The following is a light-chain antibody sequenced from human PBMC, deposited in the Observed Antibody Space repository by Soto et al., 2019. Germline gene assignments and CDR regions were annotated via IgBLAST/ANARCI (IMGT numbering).Light chain of an antibody. V-gene: IGKV1-27*01. CDR2: TSS. CDR3: QKHDNAPLT. Sequence: DIQMTQSPSPLSASVGDRVTITCRASQDIRGYLTWYQQKPGKVPELLIYTSSTLQSGVQSRFSGSRSGTYYTLTIRSLQPDDVGTYYCQKHDNAPLTFGGGTKVDI. CDR1: QDIRGY. J-gene: IGKJ4*01.